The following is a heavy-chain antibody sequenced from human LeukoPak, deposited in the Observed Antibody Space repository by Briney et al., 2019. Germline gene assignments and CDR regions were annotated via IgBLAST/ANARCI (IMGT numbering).Heavy chain of an antibody. Sequence: PGESLRLSCAASGFTFRTSTINWFRQAPGKGLEWVSSISGSSDYIYYADSVKVRFTISRDNARNSLYLQMNSLRAEDTAVYYCARIPNNAGFPNWFDPWGQGTLVTVSS. V-gene: IGHV3-21*01. D-gene: IGHD1-14*01. CDR3: ARIPNNAGFPNWFDP. CDR1: GFTFRTST. CDR2: ISGSSDYI. J-gene: IGHJ5*02.